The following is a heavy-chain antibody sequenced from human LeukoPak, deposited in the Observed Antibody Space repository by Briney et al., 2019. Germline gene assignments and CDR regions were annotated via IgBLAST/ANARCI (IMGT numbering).Heavy chain of an antibody. CDR3: ARFQSGTMLVN. CDR2: INHSGST. D-gene: IGHD3-22*01. CDR1: GGSFSGYY. Sequence: SETLSLTCAVYGGSFSGYYWSWIRQPPGKGLEWIGEINHSGSTNYNPSLKSRVTISVDTSKNQFSLNLNSVTAADTAVYYCARFQSGTMLVNWGQGILVTV. V-gene: IGHV4-34*01. J-gene: IGHJ4*02.